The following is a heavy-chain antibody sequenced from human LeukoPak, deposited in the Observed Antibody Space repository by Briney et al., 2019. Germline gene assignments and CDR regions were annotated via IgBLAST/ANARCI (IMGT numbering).Heavy chain of an antibody. CDR3: TRGGATVTDY. V-gene: IGHV4-31*03. Sequence: PSQTLSLTCTVSGGSISDDGYYWSWIRQLPGKGLEWIVHIYYGGTTEYNPSLESRITISVATSKTQFSLKLNSVTAADTAVYYCTRGGATVTDYWGQGNLVTVSS. J-gene: IGHJ4*02. D-gene: IGHD4-17*01. CDR2: IYYGGTT. CDR1: GGSISDDGYY.